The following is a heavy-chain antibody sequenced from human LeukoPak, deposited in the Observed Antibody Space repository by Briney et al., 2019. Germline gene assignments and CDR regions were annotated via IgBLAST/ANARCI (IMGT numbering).Heavy chain of an antibody. CDR1: GYTFTSYG. Sequence: ASVKVSCKASGYTFTSYGISWVRQAPGQGLEWMGIINPSGGSTSYAQKFQGRVTMTRDTSTSTVYMELSSLRSEDTAVYYCARRCSSTSCYMGFDYWGQGTLVTVSS. V-gene: IGHV1-46*01. CDR2: INPSGGST. CDR3: ARRCSSTSCYMGFDY. D-gene: IGHD2-2*02. J-gene: IGHJ4*02.